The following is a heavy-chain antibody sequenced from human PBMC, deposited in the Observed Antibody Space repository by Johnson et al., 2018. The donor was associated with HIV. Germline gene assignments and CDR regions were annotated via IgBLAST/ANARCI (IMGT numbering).Heavy chain of an antibody. CDR2: ISYDGSDK. J-gene: IGHJ3*02. V-gene: IGHV3-30*04. Sequence: VQLVESGGGLVQPGRSLRLSCAASGFTFSSYAMHWVRQAPGKGLEWVAVISYDGSDKYYADSVKGRFTISRDNSKNTLYLQMNSLRAEDTAVYYCARDKGIAARPDAFDIWGQGTMVTVSS. D-gene: IGHD6-6*01. CDR1: GFTFSSYA. CDR3: ARDKGIAARPDAFDI.